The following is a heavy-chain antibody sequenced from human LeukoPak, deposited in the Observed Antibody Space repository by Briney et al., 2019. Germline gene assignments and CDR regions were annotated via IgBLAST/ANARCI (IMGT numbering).Heavy chain of an antibody. Sequence: PSETLTLTCTVSGGSISSYYWSWIRQPPGKGLEWIGYIYYSGSTNYNTSLKSRVTISVDTSKNQFSLKLSSVTAADTAVYYCARDHRNSLVSDYGMDVWGQGTPVTVSS. CDR3: ARDHRNSLVSDYGMDV. V-gene: IGHV4-59*01. D-gene: IGHD1-14*01. CDR2: IYYSGST. CDR1: GGSISSYY. J-gene: IGHJ6*02.